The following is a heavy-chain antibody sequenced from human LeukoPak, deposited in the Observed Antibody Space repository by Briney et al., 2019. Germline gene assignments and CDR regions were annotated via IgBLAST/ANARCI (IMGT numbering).Heavy chain of an antibody. CDR3: ARDLGIFLDV. CDR1: GFTFSHYS. V-gene: IGHV3-48*04. Sequence: QPGGSLRLSCAASGFTFSHYSMNWVRQAPGKGLEWVSYISSSSTIIYYADSVKGRFTISRDNAKKSLYLQMNSLRVEDTAVYYCARDLGIFLDVWGQGTTVTVSS. D-gene: IGHD1-14*01. CDR2: ISSSSTII. J-gene: IGHJ6*02.